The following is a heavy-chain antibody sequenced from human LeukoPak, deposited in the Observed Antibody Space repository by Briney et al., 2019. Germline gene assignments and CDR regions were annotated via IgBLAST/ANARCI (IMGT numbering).Heavy chain of an antibody. CDR2: IWYDGSNK. Sequence: GGSLRLSCAASGFTFSSYGMHWVRQAPGKGLEWVAVIWYDGSNKYYADSVKGRFTISRDNSKNTLYLQMNSLRAEDTAVYYCAKPSSSWYGSLDYWGQGTLVTVSS. D-gene: IGHD6-13*01. J-gene: IGHJ4*02. CDR3: AKPSSSWYGSLDY. V-gene: IGHV3-33*06. CDR1: GFTFSSYG.